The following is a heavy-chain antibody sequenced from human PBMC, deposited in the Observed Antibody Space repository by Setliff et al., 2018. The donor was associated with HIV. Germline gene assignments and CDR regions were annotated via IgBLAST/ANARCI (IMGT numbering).Heavy chain of an antibody. Sequence: ASVKVSCKASGGNFRSYGISWERQAPGQGLEWMGGIIPMSGVPKYAQKFQGRVTITADKSTSTAYMELSSLRSEDTAVYYCARNPEMAALNYFYYYMDVWGKGTTVTVSS. D-gene: IGHD6-19*01. V-gene: IGHV1-69*10. J-gene: IGHJ6*03. CDR2: IIPMSGVP. CDR1: GGNFRSYG. CDR3: ARNPEMAALNYFYYYMDV.